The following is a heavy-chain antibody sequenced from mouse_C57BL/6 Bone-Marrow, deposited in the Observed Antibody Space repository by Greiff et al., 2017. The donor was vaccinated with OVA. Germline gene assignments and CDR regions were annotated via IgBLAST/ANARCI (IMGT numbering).Heavy chain of an antibody. CDR2: IYPGSGNT. Sequence: QVQLQQSGAELVRPGASVKLSCKASGYTFTDYYINWVKQRPGQGLEWIARIYPGSGNTYYNEKFKGKATLTAEKSSSTAYMQLSSLTSEDSAVYVCARQLRLPFDYWGQGTTLTVSS. J-gene: IGHJ2*01. V-gene: IGHV1-76*01. CDR3: ARQLRLPFDY. D-gene: IGHD3-2*02. CDR1: GYTFTDYY.